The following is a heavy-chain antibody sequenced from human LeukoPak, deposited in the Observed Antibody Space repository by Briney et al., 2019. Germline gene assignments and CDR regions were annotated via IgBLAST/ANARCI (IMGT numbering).Heavy chain of an antibody. V-gene: IGHV1-24*01. CDR2: FDPEDGET. CDR3: ATDARADSSSWHH. J-gene: IGHJ4*02. D-gene: IGHD6-13*01. CDR1: GYTLTELS. Sequence: ASVKVSCKVSGYTLTELSMHWVRQAPGKGLEWMGGFDPEDGETIYAQKFQGRVTMTEDTSTDTTYMELSSLRSEDTAVYYCATDARADSSSWHHWGQGTLVTVSS.